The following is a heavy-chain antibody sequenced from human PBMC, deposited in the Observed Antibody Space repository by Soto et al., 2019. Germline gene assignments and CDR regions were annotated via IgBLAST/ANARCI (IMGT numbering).Heavy chain of an antibody. V-gene: IGHV3-30*18. CDR2: ISYDGSNK. Sequence: QVQLVESGGGVVQPGRSLRLSCAASGFTFSSYGMHWVRQAPGKGLEWVAVISYDGSNKYYADSVKGRFTISRDNSKNTLYLQMNSLRAEDTAVYYCANGFSPYDSSGYNWYYGMDVWGQGTLVTVSS. CDR3: ANGFSPYDSSGYNWYYGMDV. D-gene: IGHD3-22*01. CDR1: GFTFSSYG. J-gene: IGHJ6*02.